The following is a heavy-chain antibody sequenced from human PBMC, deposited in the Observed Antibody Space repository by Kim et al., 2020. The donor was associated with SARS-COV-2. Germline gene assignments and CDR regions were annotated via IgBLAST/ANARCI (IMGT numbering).Heavy chain of an antibody. Sequence: GGSLRLSCAASGFTVSSNYMSWVRQAPGKGLEWVSVIYSGGSTYYADSVKGRFTISRDNSKNTLYLQMNSLRAEDTAVYYCARDVREMYYYGSGSDYWGQGTLVTVSS. D-gene: IGHD3-10*01. V-gene: IGHV3-53*01. CDR2: IYSGGST. J-gene: IGHJ4*02. CDR3: ARDVREMYYYGSGSDY. CDR1: GFTVSSNY.